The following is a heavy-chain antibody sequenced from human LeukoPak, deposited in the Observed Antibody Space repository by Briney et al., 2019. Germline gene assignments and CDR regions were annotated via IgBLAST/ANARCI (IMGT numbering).Heavy chain of an antibody. CDR1: GFSFRTYA. CDR2: ISGSGATT. V-gene: IGHV3-23*01. CDR3: VRESTSSGYYYAPDY. D-gene: IGHD3-22*01. Sequence: AGGSLRLSCAASGFSFRTYAMTWVRQAPGKGLEWVSSISGSGATTYNAAPLKGRFTISRDNSKNTLYLQMNSLRAEDTAVYYCVRESTSSGYYYAPDYWGQGTLVTVS. J-gene: IGHJ4*02.